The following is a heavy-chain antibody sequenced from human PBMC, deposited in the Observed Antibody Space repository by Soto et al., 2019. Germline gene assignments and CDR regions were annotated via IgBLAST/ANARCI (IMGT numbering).Heavy chain of an antibody. CDR2: IYYSGTS. V-gene: IGHV4-39*01. CDR1: GGSINADTYY. Sequence: PSETLSLTCTVSGGSINADTYYWGWIRQPPGKGLGWIGSIYYSGTSSYNPSLESRVTMSVDTSKKQLSLRLRSVTAADTAVYYCAADIVVVPAALGYYYYYGMDVWGQGTTVTVSS. D-gene: IGHD2-2*01. CDR3: AADIVVVPAALGYYYYYGMDV. J-gene: IGHJ6*02.